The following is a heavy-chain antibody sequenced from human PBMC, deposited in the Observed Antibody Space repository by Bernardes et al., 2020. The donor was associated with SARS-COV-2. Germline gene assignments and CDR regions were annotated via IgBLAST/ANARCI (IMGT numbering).Heavy chain of an antibody. CDR3: ASRFCSGITCYQDY. Sequence: SETLSLTCIVSGDSISSYYWSWIRQPPGKGLEWVGYSRYSWSTYYNPFLKSRVTISFDASKSQLPLKVKSVTTADTAVYYCASRFCSGITCYQDYWGQGTLVIVSS. V-gene: IGHV4-59*01. J-gene: IGHJ4*02. CDR2: SRYSWST. CDR1: GDSISSYY. D-gene: IGHD2-2*01.